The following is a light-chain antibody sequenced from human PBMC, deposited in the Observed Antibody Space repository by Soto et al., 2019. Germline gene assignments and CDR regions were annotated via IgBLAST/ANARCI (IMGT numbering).Light chain of an antibody. CDR2: LNSDGSH. J-gene: IGLJ2*01. Sequence: QSVLTQSPSASASLGASVKFTCTLSSGHSSYAIAWHQQQPEKGPRYLMKLNSDGSHSKGDGIPDRFSGSSSGAERYLTISSLQSEDEADYYWQTWGSGIRVVFGGGTKVTVL. CDR1: SGHSSYA. CDR3: QTWGSGIRVV. V-gene: IGLV4-69*01.